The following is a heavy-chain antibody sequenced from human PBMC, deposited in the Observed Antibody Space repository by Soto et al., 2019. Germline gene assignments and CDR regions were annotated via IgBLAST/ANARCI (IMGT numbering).Heavy chain of an antibody. J-gene: IGHJ5*02. CDR1: GGSFSGYY. D-gene: IGHD6-13*01. V-gene: IGHV4-34*01. CDR3: ARGSPRYTIAAAGGARWGFDP. Sequence: SETLSLTCAVYGGSFSGYYCSWIRQPPWKGLEWIGEINHSGITNYNPSLKSRVTISVDTSKNQFSLKLSSVTAADTAVYYCARGSPRYTIAAAGGARWGFDPWGQGTLVTVSS. CDR2: INHSGIT.